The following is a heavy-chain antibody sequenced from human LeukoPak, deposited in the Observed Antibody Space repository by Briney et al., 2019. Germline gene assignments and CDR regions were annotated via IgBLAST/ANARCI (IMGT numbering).Heavy chain of an antibody. CDR3: ARRYSGYDAQDY. J-gene: IGHJ4*02. D-gene: IGHD5-12*01. Sequence: ASVKVSCKASGYTFTGYYMHWVRQAPGQGLEWMGWINPNSGGTNYAQKFQGRVTITRDTSISTAYMELSRLRSDDTAVYYCARRYSGYDAQDYWGQGTLVTVSS. V-gene: IGHV1-2*02. CDR1: GYTFTGYY. CDR2: INPNSGGT.